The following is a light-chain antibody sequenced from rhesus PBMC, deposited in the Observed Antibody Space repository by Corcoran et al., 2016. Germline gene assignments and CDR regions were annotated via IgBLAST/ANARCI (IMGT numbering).Light chain of an antibody. Sequence: DIQMTQSPSSLSASVGDKVTITCRASQGISSWLAWYQQKPGKAPTHLIYKASSLQSGVPSRFSGSGSGTDYTLTISSLQPEDFATYYCQQGYNTPRTFGQGTKVEIK. J-gene: IGKJ1*01. V-gene: IGKV1-18*01. CDR1: QGISSW. CDR3: QQGYNTPRT. CDR2: KAS.